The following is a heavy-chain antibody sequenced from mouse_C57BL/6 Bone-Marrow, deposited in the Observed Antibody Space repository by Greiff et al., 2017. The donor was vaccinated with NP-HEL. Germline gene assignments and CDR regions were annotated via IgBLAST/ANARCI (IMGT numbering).Heavy chain of an antibody. CDR1: GFTFTDYY. V-gene: IGHV7-3*01. J-gene: IGHJ4*01. Sequence: EVKLMESGGGLVQPGGSLSLSCAASGFTFTDYYMSWVRQPPGKALEWLGFIRNKANGYTTEYSASVKGRFTISRDNSQSILYLQMNALRAEDSATYYCARYHPSGAMDYWGQGTSVTVSS. CDR2: IRNKANGYTT. D-gene: IGHD3-1*01. CDR3: ARYHPSGAMDY.